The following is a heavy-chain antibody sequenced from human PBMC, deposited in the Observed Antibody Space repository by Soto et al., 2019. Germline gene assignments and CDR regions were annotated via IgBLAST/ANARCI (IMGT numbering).Heavy chain of an antibody. J-gene: IGHJ4*02. Sequence: EVQLLESGGGLAQPGGSLRLSCAASGFTFRNNVLSWVRQAPGKGLDWVSGITGSGRDTYYADSVKGRFTISRDNSKSMVFLQMNSLRAEDTVLYYCAKNGLDNSPSAIDSWGPGTLVTVSS. V-gene: IGHV3-23*01. CDR2: ITGSGRDT. CDR1: GFTFRNNV. D-gene: IGHD2-8*01. CDR3: AKNGLDNSPSAIDS.